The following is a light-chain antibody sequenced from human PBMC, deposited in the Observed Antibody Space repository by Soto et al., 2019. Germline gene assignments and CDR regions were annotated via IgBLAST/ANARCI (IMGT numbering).Light chain of an antibody. CDR1: SSNIGAGYD. CDR2: GNS. V-gene: IGLV1-40*01. J-gene: IGLJ2*01. Sequence: QSVLTQPPSVSGAPGQRVNISCTGSSSNIGAGYDVHWYQQLPGTAPKLLIYGNSNRPSGVPDRFSGSKSGTSASLAITGLQAEDEADYYCQSYDSSLSAIFGGGTKLTVL. CDR3: QSYDSSLSAI.